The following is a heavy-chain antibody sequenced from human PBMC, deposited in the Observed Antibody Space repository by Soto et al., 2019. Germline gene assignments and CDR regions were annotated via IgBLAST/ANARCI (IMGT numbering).Heavy chain of an antibody. V-gene: IGHV4-34*01. CDR3: ARGHRGDGYSYYYYYGMDV. J-gene: IGHJ6*02. CDR2: INHSGST. Sequence: PSETMSLTCTVDGGYFSGYYWSWIRQKPGKGLEWIGEINHSGSTNYNPSLKSRVTISVDTSKNQFSLKLSSVTAADTAVYYCARGHRGDGYSYYYYYGMDVWGQGTTVTVSS. D-gene: IGHD3-10*01. CDR1: GGYFSGYY.